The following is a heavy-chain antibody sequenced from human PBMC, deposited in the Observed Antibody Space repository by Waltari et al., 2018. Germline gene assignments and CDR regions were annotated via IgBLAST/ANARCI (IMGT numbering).Heavy chain of an antibody. Sequence: QVQVQQWGAGLLKPSETLSLTCAVYGGSFSNYYWTWIRQPPGKGLEWIGEINQSGTTYYNPSLKSRISISVDTSKNQFSLTVFSVTAADAAVYYCARGDGTGKYGYWGQGTRVTVSS. CDR2: INQSGTT. CDR3: ARGDGTGKYGY. CDR1: GGSFSNYY. J-gene: IGHJ4*02. D-gene: IGHD1-1*01. V-gene: IGHV4-34*01.